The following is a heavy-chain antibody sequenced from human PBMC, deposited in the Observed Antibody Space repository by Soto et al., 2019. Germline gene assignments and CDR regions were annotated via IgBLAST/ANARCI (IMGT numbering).Heavy chain of an antibody. J-gene: IGHJ6*02. CDR2: ISAYNGNT. CDR3: ARDPGSGSYYVYYYYGMDV. V-gene: IGHV1-18*04. CDR1: GYTFTSYG. Sequence: QVQLVQSGAEVKKPGAPVKVSCKASGYTFTSYGISWVRQAPGQGLEWMGWISAYNGNTNYAQKLQGRVTMTTDTSTSTAYMELRSLRSDDTAVYYCARDPGSGSYYVYYYYGMDVWGQGTTVTVSS. D-gene: IGHD1-26*01.